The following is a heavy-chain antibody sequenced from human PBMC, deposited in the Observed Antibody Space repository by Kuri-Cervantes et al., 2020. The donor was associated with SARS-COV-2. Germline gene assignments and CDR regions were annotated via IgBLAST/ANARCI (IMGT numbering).Heavy chain of an antibody. CDR1: GFTFSSYG. CDR2: ISYDGSNK. V-gene: IGHV3-30*03. Sequence: GGSLRLSCAASGFTFSSYGMHWVRQAPGKGLEWVAVISYDGSNKYYADSVKGRFTISRDNSKNTLYLQMNSLRAEDTAVYYCARDEGEGSDAFDIWGQGTMVTVSS. J-gene: IGHJ3*02. CDR3: ARDEGEGSDAFDI. D-gene: IGHD3-16*01.